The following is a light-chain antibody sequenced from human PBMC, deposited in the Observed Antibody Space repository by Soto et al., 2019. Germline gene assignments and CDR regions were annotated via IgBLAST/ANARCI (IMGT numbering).Light chain of an antibody. V-gene: IGLV2-14*03. J-gene: IGLJ1*01. CDR3: GSYTTSSNYV. CDR1: ISDVGSYNY. CDR2: DVS. Sequence: QSALTQPASVSGSPGQSITISCTGTISDVGSYNYVSWYQQYPGKAPKLMIYDVSTRPSGVSDRFSGSKSGNTASLTISGLRAEDEADYYCGSYTTSSNYVFGTGTKDTVL.